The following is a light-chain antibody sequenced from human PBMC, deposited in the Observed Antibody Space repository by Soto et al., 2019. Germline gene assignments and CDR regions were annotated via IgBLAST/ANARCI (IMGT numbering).Light chain of an antibody. V-gene: IGLV1-40*01. CDR1: SSNIGAAND. Sequence: QSVLTQPPSVSGAPGQRVTISCTGSSSNIGAANDVHWYQQLPGRAPTLLIYGNHNRPSGVPDRFSGSKSGTSASLAITGLPSEDEADYFCQAYDNSLSYYVFGTGTKVTVL. CDR3: QAYDNSLSYYV. J-gene: IGLJ1*01. CDR2: GNH.